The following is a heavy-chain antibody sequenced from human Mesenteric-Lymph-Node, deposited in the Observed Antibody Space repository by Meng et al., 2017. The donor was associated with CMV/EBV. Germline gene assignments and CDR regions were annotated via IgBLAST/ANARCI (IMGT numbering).Heavy chain of an antibody. Sequence: GESLKISCGASGFTFTSYGMHWVRQAPGKGLEWVAFIRYDGSNKYYADSVKGRFTISRDNSKNTLYLQMNSLRAEDTAVYYCAKSPGDTLYYFHYWGQGTLVTVSS. J-gene: IGHJ4*02. D-gene: IGHD7-27*01. CDR3: AKSPGDTLYYFHY. CDR2: IRYDGSNK. V-gene: IGHV3-30*02. CDR1: GFTFTSYG.